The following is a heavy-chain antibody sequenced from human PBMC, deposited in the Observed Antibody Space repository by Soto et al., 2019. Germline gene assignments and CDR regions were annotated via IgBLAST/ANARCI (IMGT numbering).Heavy chain of an antibody. CDR3: ARERWLQFGDAFDI. Sequence: QVQLQESDPGLVKPSETLSLTCTVSGGSVSSGSYYWSWIRQPPGKGLEWIGYIYYSGSTNYNPSLKIRVTISVDTSKNQFSLKLSSVTAADTAVYYCARERWLQFGDAFDIWGQGTMVTVSS. CDR1: GGSVSSGSYY. J-gene: IGHJ3*02. D-gene: IGHD5-12*01. V-gene: IGHV4-61*01. CDR2: IYYSGST.